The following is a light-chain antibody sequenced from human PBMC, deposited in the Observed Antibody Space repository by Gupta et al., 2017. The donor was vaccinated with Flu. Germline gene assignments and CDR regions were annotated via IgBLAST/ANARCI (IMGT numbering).Light chain of an antibody. J-gene: IGLJ2*01. CDR3: QAWDRGTVV. CDR1: TLGDNF. V-gene: IGLV3-1*01. Sequence: SFDLTQPPSVSVDPGQTATITCSGDTLGDNFASWYQHRPGQSPLLLIYQDSKRPAGIPDRFSSANSGNTATLTVSGTQAMDEADYYCQAWDRGTVVFGGGTRLTVL. CDR2: QDS.